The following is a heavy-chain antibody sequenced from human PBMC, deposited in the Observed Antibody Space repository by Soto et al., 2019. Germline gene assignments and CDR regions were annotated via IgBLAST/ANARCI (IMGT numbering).Heavy chain of an antibody. CDR2: IWYDGSNK. J-gene: IGHJ4*02. D-gene: IGHD1-26*01. CDR1: GFTFSSYG. CDR3: ASDLYSGSYYFEY. V-gene: IGHV3-33*01. Sequence: GGSLRLSCAASGFTFSSYGMHWVRQAPGKGLEWVAVIWYDGSNKYYADSVKGRFTISRDNSKNTLYLQMNSLRAEDTAVYYCASDLYSGSYYFEYWGQGTLVTVSS.